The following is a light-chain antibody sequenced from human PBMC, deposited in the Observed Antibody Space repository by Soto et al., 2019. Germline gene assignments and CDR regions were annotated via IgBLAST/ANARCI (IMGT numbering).Light chain of an antibody. Sequence: EVVLTQSPATLSVSPGERATLSCRASESVNNKLGWYQQKPGQAPRLLLYRASTRATGIPARFSGSGSGTESTLTISSLQSEDSAVYYCHQYNNWFPFTFGQGTRLEIK. CDR1: ESVNNK. CDR3: HQYNNWFPFT. V-gene: IGKV3-15*01. J-gene: IGKJ5*01. CDR2: RAS.